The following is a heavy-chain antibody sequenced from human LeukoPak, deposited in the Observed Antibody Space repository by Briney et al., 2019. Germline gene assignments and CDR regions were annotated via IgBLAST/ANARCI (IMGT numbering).Heavy chain of an antibody. V-gene: IGHV4-34*01. CDR1: GGSFSGYY. J-gene: IGHJ3*02. D-gene: IGHD3-22*01. Sequence: SETLSLTCAVYGGSFSGYYWSWIRQPPGKGLEWIGEINHSGSTNYNPSLKSRVTISVDTSKNQFSLKLSSVTAADTAVYYCASDSTSTYYYDSSGYYPTAAFDIWGQGTMVTVSS. CDR2: INHSGST. CDR3: ASDSTSTYYYDSSGYYPTAAFDI.